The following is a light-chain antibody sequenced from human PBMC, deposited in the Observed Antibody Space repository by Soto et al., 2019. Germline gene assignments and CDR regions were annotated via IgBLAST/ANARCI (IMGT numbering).Light chain of an antibody. CDR3: QPRRMWPIT. CDR1: QSFRGL. CDR2: DAY. J-gene: IGKJ5*01. Sequence: EVVLTQSPVTLSLSPGERATLSCRASQSFRGLLAWYQQKPGQAPRLLIYDAYNRATGIPPRFSGSGSGKAFTLTISSLEPEESAVYYCQPRRMWPITFGQGTRLEIK. V-gene: IGKV3-11*01.